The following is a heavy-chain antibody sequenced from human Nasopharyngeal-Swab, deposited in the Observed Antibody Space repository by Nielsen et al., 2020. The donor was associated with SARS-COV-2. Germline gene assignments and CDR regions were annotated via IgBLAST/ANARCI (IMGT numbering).Heavy chain of an antibody. Sequence: GESLKTSCAASGFTVSNNYMSWVRQAPGKGLEWVSVFYSSGNTYYADSVKGRFTISRDIYKNTLYLQMNSLRAEDTAVYYCARSPYSINWYYFDYWGQGTLVTVSS. CDR3: ARSPYSINWYYFDY. D-gene: IGHD6-13*01. CDR1: GFTVSNNY. CDR2: FYSSGNT. V-gene: IGHV3-66*01. J-gene: IGHJ4*02.